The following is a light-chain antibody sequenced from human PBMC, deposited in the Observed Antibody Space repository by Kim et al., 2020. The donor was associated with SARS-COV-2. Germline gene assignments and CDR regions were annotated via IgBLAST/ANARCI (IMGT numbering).Light chain of an antibody. Sequence: EIVLTQSPGTLSLSPGERATLSCRASQSIGSGYLAWYQQKPGQAPRLLIYGASSRATGIPDRFSGSESGTDSTITISRLEPEDFAMYYCQQYYSSPATFGQGTKLEI. J-gene: IGKJ2*01. CDR2: GAS. CDR1: QSIGSGY. CDR3: QQYYSSPAT. V-gene: IGKV3-20*01.